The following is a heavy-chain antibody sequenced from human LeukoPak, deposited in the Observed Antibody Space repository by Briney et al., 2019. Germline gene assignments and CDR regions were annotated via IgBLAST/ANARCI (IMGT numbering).Heavy chain of an antibody. Sequence: GGSLRLSCTASGFTFSSYAMSWVRQAPGKGLEWVSVISGTGGSTNHADSVKGRFTISRDNSKNTLYLQMNSLRAGDTAVYYCAKESGDDSSGYYEVFDYWGQGTLVTVSS. CDR1: GFTFSSYA. D-gene: IGHD3-22*01. J-gene: IGHJ4*02. V-gene: IGHV3-23*01. CDR2: ISGTGGST. CDR3: AKESGDDSSGYYEVFDY.